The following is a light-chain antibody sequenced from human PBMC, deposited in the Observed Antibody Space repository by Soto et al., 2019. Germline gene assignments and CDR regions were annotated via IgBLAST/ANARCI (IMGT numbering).Light chain of an antibody. CDR1: SSDVGGYNY. J-gene: IGLJ1*01. V-gene: IGLV2-14*01. Sequence: QSALTQPASVSGSPGQSITISCTGTSSDVGGYNYVSWYQQHPGKAPKLMIYDVSNRPSGVSNRFPGSKSGNPASLTISGLQAEDEADYYCSSYTSSSTQDVFGTGTKVTVL. CDR3: SSYTSSSTQDV. CDR2: DVS.